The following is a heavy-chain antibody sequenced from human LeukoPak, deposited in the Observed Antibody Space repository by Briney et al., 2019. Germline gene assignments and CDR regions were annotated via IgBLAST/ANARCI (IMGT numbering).Heavy chain of an antibody. Sequence: PGGSLRLSCAASRFTVSSNYMSWVRQAPWNGLEWVSVIYSRGSTYYADSMRGRFTISRHYSKNTLYLQMNSLRAEDTTVDYCASDLPFSDYVWGSYRHDAFDIWGRGRVVTVSS. CDR3: ASDLPFSDYVWGSYRHDAFDI. CDR2: IYSRGST. CDR1: RFTVSSNY. V-gene: IGHV3-53*01. J-gene: IGHJ3*02. D-gene: IGHD3-16*02.